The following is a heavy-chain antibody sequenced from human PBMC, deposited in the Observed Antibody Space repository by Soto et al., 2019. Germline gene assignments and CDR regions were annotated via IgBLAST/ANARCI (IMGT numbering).Heavy chain of an antibody. CDR2: TGATGRTT. CDR3: ATVHNTSRSFDY. D-gene: IGHD1-20*01. J-gene: IGHJ4*02. CDR1: GFSFSTYN. V-gene: IGHV3-23*01. Sequence: PGGSLRLSCAASGFSFSTYNMNWVRQAPGKGLEWVSTTGATGRTTYYADSVKGRFTVSRDNSKNTLDLQMSNLRAEDTAVYYCATVHNTSRSFDYWGQGTLVTVSS.